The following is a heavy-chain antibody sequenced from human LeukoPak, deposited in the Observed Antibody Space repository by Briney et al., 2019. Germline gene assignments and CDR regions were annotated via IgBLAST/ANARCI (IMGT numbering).Heavy chain of an antibody. V-gene: IGHV5-51*01. CDR2: IYPGDSDT. Sequence: GESLKISCKASGYTFTNYWIGWVRQMPGKGLEWIGTIYPGDSDTRYSPSFHGQVTISADKSISTAYLQWSSLKASDTAMYYCARHETGPYFDYWGQGTLVTVSS. CDR1: GYTFTNYW. D-gene: IGHD1-1*01. CDR3: ARHETGPYFDY. J-gene: IGHJ4*02.